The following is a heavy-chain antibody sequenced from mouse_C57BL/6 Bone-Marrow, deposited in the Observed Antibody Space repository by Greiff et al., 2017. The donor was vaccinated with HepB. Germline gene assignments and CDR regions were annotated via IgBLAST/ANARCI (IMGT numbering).Heavy chain of an antibody. D-gene: IGHD5-1*01. J-gene: IGHJ1*03. V-gene: IGHV7-3*01. CDR3: ARSPDLRQVPHVGYFDV. Sequence: EVQVVESGGGLVQPGGSLSLSCAASGFTFTDYYMSWVRQPPGKALEWLGFIRNKANGYTTEYSASVKGRFTISRDNSQSILYLQMNALRAEDSATYYCARSPDLRQVPHVGYFDVWGTGTTVTVSS. CDR1: GFTFTDYY. CDR2: IRNKANGYTT.